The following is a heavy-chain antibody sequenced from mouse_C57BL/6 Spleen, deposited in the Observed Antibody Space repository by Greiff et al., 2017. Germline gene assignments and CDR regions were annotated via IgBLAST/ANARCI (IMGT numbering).Heavy chain of an antibody. D-gene: IGHD1-1*01. CDR1: GYTFTSYG. Sequence: QVQLQQSGAELARPGASVKLSCKASGYTFTSYGISWVKQRTGQGLEWIGEIYPRSGNTYYNEKFKGKATLTADKSSSTAYMELRSLTSEDSAVYFDARDYGSSHWYFDVWGTGTTVTVSS. CDR3: ARDYGSSHWYFDV. J-gene: IGHJ1*03. CDR2: IYPRSGNT. V-gene: IGHV1-81*01.